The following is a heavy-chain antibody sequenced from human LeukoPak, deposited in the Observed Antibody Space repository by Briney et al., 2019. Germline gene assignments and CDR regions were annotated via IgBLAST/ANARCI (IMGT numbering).Heavy chain of an antibody. D-gene: IGHD3-3*01. J-gene: IGHJ6*02. Sequence: SETLSLTCAVYGGSFSGYYWSWIRHRPGKGLGRMWQINHIVSTIYNPSLKSRVTISVDTSKNQFSLKLSSVTATDTALYSWARGQYYDFWSGPSYPELLHYYGMDVWGQGTTVTVSS. V-gene: IGHV4-34*01. CDR2: INHIVST. CDR3: ARGQYYDFWSGPSYPELLHYYGMDV. CDR1: GGSFSGYY.